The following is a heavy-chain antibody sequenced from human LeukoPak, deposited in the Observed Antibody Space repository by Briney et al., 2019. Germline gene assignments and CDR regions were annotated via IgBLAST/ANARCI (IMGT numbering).Heavy chain of an antibody. CDR1: GYTFTGYY. D-gene: IGHD2-15*01. J-gene: IGHJ4*02. CDR3: ARERTLTSCYDY. Sequence: ASVKVSCKASGYTFTGYYMHWARQAPGQGLEWMGWINPNSGGTNYAQKFQGRVTMTRDTSISTAYMELSGLRSDDTAVYYCARERTLTSCYDYWGQGTLVTVSS. CDR2: INPNSGGT. V-gene: IGHV1-2*02.